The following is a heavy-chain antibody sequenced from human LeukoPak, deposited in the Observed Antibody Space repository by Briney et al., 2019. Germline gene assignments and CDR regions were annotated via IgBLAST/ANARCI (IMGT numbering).Heavy chain of an antibody. CDR3: ASGSCSSTSCYQAPLV. Sequence: SETLSLTCAVYGGSFSGYYWSWIRQPPGKGLEWIGEINHSGSTNYNPSLKSRVTISVDTSKNQFSLKLSSVTAADTAVYYCASGSCSSTSCYQAPLVWGQGTLVAVSS. CDR1: GGSFSGYY. D-gene: IGHD2-2*01. CDR2: INHSGST. V-gene: IGHV4-34*01. J-gene: IGHJ4*02.